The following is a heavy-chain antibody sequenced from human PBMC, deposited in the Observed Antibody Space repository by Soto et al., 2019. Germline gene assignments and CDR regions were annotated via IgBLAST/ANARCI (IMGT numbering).Heavy chain of an antibody. V-gene: IGHV4-59*01. CDR1: DGSISNYY. CDR3: ARDHRYCSGGSCYLWEY. CDR2: IYSSGST. Sequence: SETLSLTCTVSDGSISNYYWSWIRQAPGKGLEWIGFIYSSGSTNYNPSLKSRVTMSLDTSKNQFSLRLSSVTAADTAVYYCARDHRYCSGGSCYLWEYWGQGTLVTVSS. D-gene: IGHD2-15*01. J-gene: IGHJ4*02.